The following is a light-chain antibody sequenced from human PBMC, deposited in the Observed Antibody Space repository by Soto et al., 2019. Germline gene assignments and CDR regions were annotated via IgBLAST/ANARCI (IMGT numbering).Light chain of an antibody. J-gene: IGKJ1*01. Sequence: EIVMTQSPDNLSVSLGQVATLSCRASQPISRNLAWFQQKPGQAPRLLIYGASTRATDIPGRFSCGGSGTEFTLPISSLQSEDFAIYFCQQYNTWPRTFGQGTKVEVK. V-gene: IGKV3-15*01. CDR1: QPISRN. CDR3: QQYNTWPRT. CDR2: GAS.